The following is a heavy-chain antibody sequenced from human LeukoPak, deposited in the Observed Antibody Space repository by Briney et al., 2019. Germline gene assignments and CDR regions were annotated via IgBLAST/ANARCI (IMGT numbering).Heavy chain of an antibody. J-gene: IGHJ6*03. Sequence: NPGGSLRLSCAASGFTFSSYSMNWVRQAPGKGLEWVSSISSSSSYIYYADSVKGRFTISRDNAKNSLYLQMNSLRAEDTAVYYCARSRELELAAYYYYMDVWGKGTTVTVSS. CDR3: ARSRELELAAYYYYMDV. CDR2: ISSSSSYI. V-gene: IGHV3-21*01. D-gene: IGHD1-7*01. CDR1: GFTFSSYS.